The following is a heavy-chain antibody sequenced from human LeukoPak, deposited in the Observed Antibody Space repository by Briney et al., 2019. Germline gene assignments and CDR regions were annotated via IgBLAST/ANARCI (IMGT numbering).Heavy chain of an antibody. CDR1: GSRFTSYW. D-gene: IGHD3-22*01. CDR2: IDPSDSYT. Sequence: RGESLKISCKGPGSRFTSYWITWVRQMPGKGLEWMGTIDPSDSYTNYSPSFQGHITVSADQSISNAYLQCCDSRGPGTALHYCALAVGDYDSFDYWGQGNLVTVSS. V-gene: IGHV5-10-1*01. CDR3: ALAVGDYDSFDY. J-gene: IGHJ4*02.